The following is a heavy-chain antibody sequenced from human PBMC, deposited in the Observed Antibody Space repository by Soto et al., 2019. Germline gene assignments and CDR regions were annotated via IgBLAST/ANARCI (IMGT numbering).Heavy chain of an antibody. CDR1: GGPFSGYY. CDR3: ASSGLGRYYGSGSYRYYYYGMDV. Sequence: SETLSFTCAVHGGPFSGYYWRGIRQPPGEGLEWLGEINHSGRTNYNPSLKRRVTISVDTSKNQFSLKLSSVTAADTAVYYCASSGLGRYYGSGSYRYYYYGMDVWGQGTTVT. D-gene: IGHD3-10*01. J-gene: IGHJ6*02. CDR2: INHSGRT. V-gene: IGHV4-34*01.